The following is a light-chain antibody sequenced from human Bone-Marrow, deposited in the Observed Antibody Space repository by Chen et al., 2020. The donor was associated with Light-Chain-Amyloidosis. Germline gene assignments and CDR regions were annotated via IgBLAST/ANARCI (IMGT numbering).Light chain of an antibody. CDR2: RDT. J-gene: IGLJ2*01. CDR3: QSADSSGTYEVI. V-gene: IGLV3-25*03. CDR1: DLPTKY. Sequence: SYELTQPPSVSVSPGQTARITCSGDDLPTKYAYWYQQKPGQAPVLVIHRDTERPSGISERFSGCSSGTTDTLTMSGVQEEDEAEYHCQSADSSGTYEVIFGGGTKLTVL.